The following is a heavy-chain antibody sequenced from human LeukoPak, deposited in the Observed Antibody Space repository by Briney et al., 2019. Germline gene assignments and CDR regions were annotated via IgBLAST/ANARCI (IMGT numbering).Heavy chain of an antibody. J-gene: IGHJ4*02. V-gene: IGHV3-23*01. CDR1: GFTFSSSA. D-gene: IGHD2-15*01. CDR2: ASGTDGRT. Sequence: GASLRLSCAASGFTFSSSAMSWVRQAPGKWLEWVSTASGTDGRTYYADSVKGRFTISSDNSKNTLFLQMNSLGAEDTAVYYCASRGGQSSFDYWGQGTLVTVYS. CDR3: ASRGGQSSFDY.